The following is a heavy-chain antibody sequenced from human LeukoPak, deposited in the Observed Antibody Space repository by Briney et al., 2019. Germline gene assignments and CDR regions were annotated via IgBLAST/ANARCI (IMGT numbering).Heavy chain of an antibody. V-gene: IGHV3-53*01. CDR1: GFTFSNYG. J-gene: IGHJ3*02. CDR2: LYSSGTT. Sequence: PGGSLRLSCAASGFTFSNYGMTWVRQAPGKGLEWVSVLYSSGTTYYADSVKARFTISRDNSKNTLYLQMNSLRAEDTAVYYCARDRRALDAFDIWGQGTMVTVSS. CDR3: ARDRRALDAFDI. D-gene: IGHD3-3*02.